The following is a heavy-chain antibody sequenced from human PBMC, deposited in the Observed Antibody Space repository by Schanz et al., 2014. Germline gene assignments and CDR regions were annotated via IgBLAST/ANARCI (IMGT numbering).Heavy chain of an antibody. CDR1: GFTFSTYY. CDR2: ISSSSSYI. V-gene: IGHV3-21*01. J-gene: IGHJ4*02. Sequence: EVQLVESGGGLVKPGGSLRLSCAASGFTFSTYYMNWVRQAPGKGLEWVSSISSSSSYISYADSVKGRFTISRDDAKNSLYLQMNSLSAEDTAVYYCARVEVSMVQGLIPSYYFDSWGQGTPVTVSS. CDR3: ARVEVSMVQGLIPSYYFDS. D-gene: IGHD3-10*01.